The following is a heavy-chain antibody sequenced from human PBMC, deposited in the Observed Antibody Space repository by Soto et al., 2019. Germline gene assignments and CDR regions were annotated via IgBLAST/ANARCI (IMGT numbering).Heavy chain of an antibody. J-gene: IGHJ3*02. CDR3: AHPRGFGVFDAVDI. CDR2: ISSSGEST. V-gene: IGHV3-23*01. Sequence: GGSLRLSCAASGLIFPNLWMTWVRQAPGKGLEWVSAISSSGESTFYAESVRGRFTISRDNSLNTLYLQMRSLRPEDTAVYYCAHPRGFGVFDAVDIWGQGTMVTVSS. CDR1: GLIFPNLW. D-gene: IGHD3-10*01.